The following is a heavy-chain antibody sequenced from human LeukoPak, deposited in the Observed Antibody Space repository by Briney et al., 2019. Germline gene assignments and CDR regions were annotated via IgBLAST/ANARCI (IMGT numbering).Heavy chain of an antibody. CDR1: GGTFSSYA. CDR2: IIPIFGTA. Sequence: GASVKVSCKASGGTFSSYAISWVRQAPGQGLEWMGRIIPIFGTAYYAQKFQGRVTITTDESTSTAYMELSSLRSEDTAVYYCARENYRRGNWFDPWGQGTLVTVSS. V-gene: IGHV1-69*05. CDR3: ARENYRRGNWFDP. D-gene: IGHD4-11*01. J-gene: IGHJ5*02.